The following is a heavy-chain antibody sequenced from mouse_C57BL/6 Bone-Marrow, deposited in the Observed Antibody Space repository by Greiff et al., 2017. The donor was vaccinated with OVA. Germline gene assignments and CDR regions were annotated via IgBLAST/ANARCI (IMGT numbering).Heavy chain of an antibody. Sequence: EVQLVESGGGLVQPGGSLSLSCAASGFTFTDYYMSWVRQPPGKALEWLGFIRNKANSYTTEYSASVKGRFTISRDNSQSILYLQMNALRAEDSATYYCARYRGYFDYWGQGTTLTVSS. J-gene: IGHJ2*01. V-gene: IGHV7-3*01. CDR2: IRNKANSYTT. CDR1: GFTFTDYY. CDR3: ARYRGYFDY.